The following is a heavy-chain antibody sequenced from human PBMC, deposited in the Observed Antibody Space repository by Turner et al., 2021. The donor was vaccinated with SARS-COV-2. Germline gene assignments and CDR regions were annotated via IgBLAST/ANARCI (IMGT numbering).Heavy chain of an antibody. J-gene: IGHJ4*02. Sequence: VQLVPSGAEVKKPGSSVQVPCKASHGTFSSYAINWARQAPGQGLGWMGRIIPILGIANYAQKFQGRVTITADKSTSTAYMELSSRRSEDTDVYYCARAKFYYYDSSGYQYYFDYWGQGTLVTVSS. CDR2: IIPILGIA. CDR3: ARAKFYYYDSSGYQYYFDY. CDR1: HGTFSSYA. D-gene: IGHD3-22*01. V-gene: IGHV1-69*04.